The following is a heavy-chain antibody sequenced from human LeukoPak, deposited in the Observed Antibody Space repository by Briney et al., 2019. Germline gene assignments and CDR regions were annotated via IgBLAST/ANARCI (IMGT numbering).Heavy chain of an antibody. Sequence: PSETLSLTCTVSGGSISSSSYYWGWIRQSPGKGLEWIGSIYYSGATYYNPSLKSRVTISVDTSKNQFSLKLSSVTAADTAAYFCARENWRSKSIDFDSWGQGTLVTVSS. CDR3: ARENWRSKSIDFDS. CDR2: IYYSGAT. D-gene: IGHD6-6*01. CDR1: GGSISSSSYY. V-gene: IGHV4-39*07. J-gene: IGHJ4*02.